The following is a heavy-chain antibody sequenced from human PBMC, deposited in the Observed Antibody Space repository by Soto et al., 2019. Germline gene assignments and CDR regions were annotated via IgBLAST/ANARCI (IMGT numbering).Heavy chain of an antibody. Sequence: EVQLLESGGGLVQPGGSVRLSCAASGFTFSSYAMSWVRQAPGKGLEWVSAISGSGGSTYYADSVKGRFTISRDNSKNTLYLQMNSLRAEDTAVYYCAKGPYIVVVVAATYYWGQGTLVTVSS. CDR2: ISGSGGST. D-gene: IGHD2-15*01. J-gene: IGHJ4*02. V-gene: IGHV3-23*01. CDR3: AKGPYIVVVVAATYY. CDR1: GFTFSSYA.